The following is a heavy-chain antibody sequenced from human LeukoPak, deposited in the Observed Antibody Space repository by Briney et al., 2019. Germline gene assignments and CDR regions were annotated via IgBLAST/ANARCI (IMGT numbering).Heavy chain of an antibody. CDR1: GGTFSSYA. D-gene: IGHD1-26*01. CDR2: IIPIFGTA. Sequence: SVKVSCKASGGTFSSYAIGWVRQAPGQGLEWMGGIIPIFGTANYAQKFQGRITITTDESTSTAYMELSSLRPEDTAVYYCARDLGVGAAPYFDYWGQGTLVTVSS. CDR3: ARDLGVGAAPYFDY. J-gene: IGHJ4*02. V-gene: IGHV1-69*05.